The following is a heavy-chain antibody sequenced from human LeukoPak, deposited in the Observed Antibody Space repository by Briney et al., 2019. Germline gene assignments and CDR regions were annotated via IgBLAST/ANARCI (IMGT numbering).Heavy chain of an antibody. CDR3: ARRFYYDKSGYSEF. CDR2: VLPIFGTT. Sequence: SVRVSCKASGGTFTSFVITWVRQAPGQGLEWMGKVLPIFGTTHYAQKFQGRVTISADNSTSTAYMELSRLRPDDTAVYYCARRFYYDKSGYSEFWGQGSLVTVSS. D-gene: IGHD3-22*01. J-gene: IGHJ4*02. V-gene: IGHV1-69*06. CDR1: GGTFTSFV.